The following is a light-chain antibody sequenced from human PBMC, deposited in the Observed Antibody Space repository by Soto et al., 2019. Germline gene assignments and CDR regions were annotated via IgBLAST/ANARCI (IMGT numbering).Light chain of an antibody. Sequence: EIVLTQSPATLSLSPGERATLPCRASQSVSSYLAWYQQKPGQAPRLLIYDASNRATGIPARFSGSGSGTDFTLTISRVEPEDFAVYYCQQRSNWPPITFGQGTRLEIK. CDR1: QSVSSY. V-gene: IGKV3-11*01. CDR2: DAS. CDR3: QQRSNWPPIT. J-gene: IGKJ5*01.